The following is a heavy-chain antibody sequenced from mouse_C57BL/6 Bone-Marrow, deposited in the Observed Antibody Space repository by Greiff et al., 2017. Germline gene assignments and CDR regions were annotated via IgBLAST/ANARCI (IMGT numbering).Heavy chain of an antibody. J-gene: IGHJ2*01. Sequence: VKLSCKATGYTFTGYWIEWVKQRPGHGLEWIGEILPGRGSTNYNEKFKGKATFTADTSSNTAYRQLSSLTTEDSAIYYCARFTTVVATDYWGKGTTLTVSS. CDR1: GYTFTGYW. V-gene: IGHV1-9*01. D-gene: IGHD1-1*01. CDR3: ARFTTVVATDY. CDR2: ILPGRGST.